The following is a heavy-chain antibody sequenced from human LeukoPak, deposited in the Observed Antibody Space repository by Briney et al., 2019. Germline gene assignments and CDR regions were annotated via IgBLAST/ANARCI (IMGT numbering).Heavy chain of an antibody. CDR3: ARDGSARFLEWIYYMDV. J-gene: IGHJ6*03. V-gene: IGHV3-64*01. Sequence: QAGGSLRLSCAASGFTFSRYAMHWVRQAPGKGLEYVSAISSNGGSAYYANSVKGRFTISRDNSKNTLYLQMGSLRAEDMAVYYCARDGSARFLEWIYYMDVWGKGTTVTVSS. CDR1: GFTFSRYA. D-gene: IGHD3-3*01. CDR2: ISSNGGSA.